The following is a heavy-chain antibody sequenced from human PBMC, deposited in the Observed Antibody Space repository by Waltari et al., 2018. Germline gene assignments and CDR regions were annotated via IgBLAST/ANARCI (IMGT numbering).Heavy chain of an antibody. V-gene: IGHV3-30*18. CDR3: AKDVLAYSGSSVFDY. D-gene: IGHD1-26*01. Sequence: QVQLVESGGGVVQPGRSLRLSCAASGFTFSSYGMHWVRQAPGKGLEWVAVIWYDGSNKDYADSVKGRFTISRDNSKNTLYLQMNSLRAEDTAVYYCAKDVLAYSGSSVFDYWGQGTLVTVSS. J-gene: IGHJ4*02. CDR2: IWYDGSNK. CDR1: GFTFSSYG.